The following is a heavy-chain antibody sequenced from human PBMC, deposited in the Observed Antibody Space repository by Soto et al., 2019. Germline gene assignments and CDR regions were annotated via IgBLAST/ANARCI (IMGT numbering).Heavy chain of an antibody. CDR2: ISGGGDIS. V-gene: IGHV3-23*01. Sequence: LRLSCAASGFTFTTYAMGWVRQAPGKGLEWVSLISGGGDISYYANSVKGRFTISRDNSKDTLYLQINSLRAEDTAVYFCATQDFRGTTGTTWGQGTLVTV. D-gene: IGHD1-1*01. CDR1: GFTFTTYA. CDR3: ATQDFRGTTGTT. J-gene: IGHJ4*02.